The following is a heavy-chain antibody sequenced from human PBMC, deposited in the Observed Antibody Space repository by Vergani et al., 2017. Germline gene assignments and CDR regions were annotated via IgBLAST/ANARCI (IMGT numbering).Heavy chain of an antibody. CDR3: ARTHSSWYPDEGMDV. D-gene: IGHD6-13*01. CDR1: GFTFSSYS. Sequence: EVQLVESGGGLVKPGGSLRLSCAASGFTFSSYSMNWVRQAPGKGLEWVSSISSSSSYIYYADSMKGRFTISRDNAKNSLYLQLNILRAEDTAVYYCARTHSSWYPDEGMDVWGQGTTVTVSS. CDR2: ISSSSSYI. J-gene: IGHJ6*02. V-gene: IGHV3-21*01.